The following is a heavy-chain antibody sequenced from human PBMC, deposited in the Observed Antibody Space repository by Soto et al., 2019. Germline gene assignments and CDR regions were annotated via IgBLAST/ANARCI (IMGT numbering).Heavy chain of an antibody. J-gene: IGHJ5*02. CDR3: AGRVVVVPAAMPDEFWFDP. CDR2: INHSGST. V-gene: IGHV4-34*01. D-gene: IGHD2-2*01. CDR1: GGSFSGYY. Sequence: PSETLSLTCAVYGGSFSGYYWSWIRQPPGKGLEWIGEINHSGSTNYNPSLKSRVTISVDTSKNQFSLKLSSVTAADTAVYYCAGRVVVVPAAMPDEFWFDPGAREPWSPSPQ.